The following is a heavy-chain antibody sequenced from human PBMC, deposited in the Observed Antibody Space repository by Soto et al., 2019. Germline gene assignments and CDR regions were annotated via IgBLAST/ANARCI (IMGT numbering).Heavy chain of an antibody. D-gene: IGHD3-3*01. V-gene: IGHV3-7*03. CDR1: GFTFSSYW. CDR2: IKEDGSEK. Sequence: WGSLRLSCAASGFTFSSYWMNWVRQAPGKGLEWVANIKEDGSEKYYVDSVKGRFTISRDNAKNSLFLQMNSLRAEDTAVYYCARIRFLDYWGQGTLVTVSS. J-gene: IGHJ4*02. CDR3: ARIRFLDY.